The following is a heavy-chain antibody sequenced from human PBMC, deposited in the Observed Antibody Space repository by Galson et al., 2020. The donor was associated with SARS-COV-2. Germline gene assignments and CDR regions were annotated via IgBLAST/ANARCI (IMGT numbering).Heavy chain of an antibody. D-gene: IGHD2-2*01. Sequence: GGSLRLSCAASGFSFSTYEMNWVRQAPGKGLEWVSYISGSGDNIYYAESVKGRFTISRDNAKDSLYLQMNSLRADDTAVYYCATVLADAAMDDWGQGTLVTVSS. CDR3: ATVLADAAMDD. CDR2: ISGSGDNI. J-gene: IGHJ4*02. V-gene: IGHV3-48*03. CDR1: GFSFSTYE.